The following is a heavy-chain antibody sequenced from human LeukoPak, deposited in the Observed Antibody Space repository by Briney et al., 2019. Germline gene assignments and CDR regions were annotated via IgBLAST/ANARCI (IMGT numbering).Heavy chain of an antibody. CDR2: ISSSSSYI. J-gene: IGHJ3*02. D-gene: IGHD6-19*01. Sequence: GGSLRLSCAASGFTFSSYSMNWVRQAPGKGLEWVSSISSSSSYIYYADSVKGRFTISRDNAKNSLYLQMNSLRAEDTAVYYCARDRDRIAVAGTAFDIWGKGTMVTVSS. CDR1: GFTFSSYS. CDR3: ARDRDRIAVAGTAFDI. V-gene: IGHV3-21*01.